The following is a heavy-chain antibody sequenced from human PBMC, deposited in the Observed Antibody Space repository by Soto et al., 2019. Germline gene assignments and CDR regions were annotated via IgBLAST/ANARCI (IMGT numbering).Heavy chain of an antibody. D-gene: IGHD6-6*01. CDR2: IRSKANSYAT. CDR1: GFTFSGSA. V-gene: IGHV3-73*01. J-gene: IGHJ4*02. Sequence: GGSLRLSCAASGFTFSGSAMHWVRQASGKGLEWVGRIRSKANSYATAYAASVKGRFTISRDDSKNTAYLQMNSLKTEDTAVYYCTSLIAARRGFVYWGQGTLVTVSS. CDR3: TSLIAARRGFVY.